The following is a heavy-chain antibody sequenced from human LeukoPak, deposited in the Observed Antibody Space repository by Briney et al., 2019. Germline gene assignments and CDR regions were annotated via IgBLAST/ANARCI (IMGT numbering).Heavy chain of an antibody. V-gene: IGHV4-34*01. CDR2: INHSGST. D-gene: IGHD1-26*01. CDR3: HSGSYYLDY. CDR1: GGSFSGYY. Sequence: PSETLSLTCAVYGGSFSGYYWSWIRQPPGKGLEWIGEINHSGSTNYNPSLKSRVTISVDTSKNQFSLKLSSVTAADTAVYYCHSGSYYLDYWGQGTLVTASS. J-gene: IGHJ4*02.